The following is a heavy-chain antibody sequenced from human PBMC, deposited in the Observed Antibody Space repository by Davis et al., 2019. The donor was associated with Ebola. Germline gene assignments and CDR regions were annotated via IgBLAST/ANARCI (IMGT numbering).Heavy chain of an antibody. V-gene: IGHV3-30-3*01. D-gene: IGHD6-13*01. Sequence: PGGSLRLSCAASGFTFSSYAMHWVRQAPGKGLEWVAVISYDGSNKYYADSVKGRFTISRDNSKNTLYLQMNSLRAEDTAVYYCAREGAADPDYYYGMDVWGQGTTVTVSS. CDR3: AREGAADPDYYYGMDV. CDR2: ISYDGSNK. CDR1: GFTFSSYA. J-gene: IGHJ6*02.